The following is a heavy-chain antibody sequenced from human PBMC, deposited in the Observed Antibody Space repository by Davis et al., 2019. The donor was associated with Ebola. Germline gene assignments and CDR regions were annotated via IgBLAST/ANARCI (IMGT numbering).Heavy chain of an antibody. CDR2: IHYSGST. CDR3: ATQYSNGWFDP. Sequence: MPSETLSLTCPVPGASIRSHYWSWIRQPPGKGLEWIGYIHYSGSTSNTPSLKSRVTMSVDMSKNQFSLKLSSVTAADTAFYYCATQYSNGWFDPWGQGTLVTVSS. D-gene: IGHD4-11*01. V-gene: IGHV4-59*11. CDR1: GASIRSHY. J-gene: IGHJ5*02.